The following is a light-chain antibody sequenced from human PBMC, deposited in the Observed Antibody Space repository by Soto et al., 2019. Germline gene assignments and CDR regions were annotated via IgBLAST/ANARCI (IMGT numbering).Light chain of an antibody. CDR3: QQYFSYPYT. CDR1: QTISRW. Sequence: DIQMTQSPSTLSGSVGDRVTITWRARQTISRWVAWYQQKPGTAPKLLIYGVSSIQTGVPSRFSGSGSGTDFSLIISSLQSEDFATYYCQQYFSYPYTFGPGTKVDIK. J-gene: IGKJ2*01. CDR2: GVS. V-gene: IGKV1-5*01.